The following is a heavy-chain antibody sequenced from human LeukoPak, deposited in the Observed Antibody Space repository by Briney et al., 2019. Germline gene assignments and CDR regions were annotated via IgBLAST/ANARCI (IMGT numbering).Heavy chain of an antibody. Sequence: GGSLRLSCAASGFTLSSYGMHWVRQAPGKGLDWVAVISYDGSNEDYADSAKGRFTISRDNSKNTLYLQMNSLRAEDTAVYYCAKDGAQGAFDIWGQGTMVTVSS. CDR1: GFTLSSYG. J-gene: IGHJ3*02. CDR2: ISYDGSNE. CDR3: AKDGAQGAFDI. V-gene: IGHV3-30*18.